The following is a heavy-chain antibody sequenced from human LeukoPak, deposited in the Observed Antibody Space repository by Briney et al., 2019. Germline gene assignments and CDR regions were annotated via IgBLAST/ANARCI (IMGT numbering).Heavy chain of an antibody. V-gene: IGHV1-18*01. CDR2: ISAYNGNT. Sequence: ASVKVSCKASGYTFTSYGISWVRQAPGQGLEWMGWISAYNGNTNYAQKLQGRVTMTTDTSTSTAYMELRSLRSEDTVVYYCALLVGATDFDYWGQGTLVTVSS. CDR3: ALLVGATDFDY. D-gene: IGHD1-26*01. J-gene: IGHJ4*02. CDR1: GYTFTSYG.